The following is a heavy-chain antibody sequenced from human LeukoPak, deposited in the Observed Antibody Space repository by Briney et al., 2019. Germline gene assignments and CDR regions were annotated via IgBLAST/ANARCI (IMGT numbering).Heavy chain of an antibody. J-gene: IGHJ4*02. CDR3: ARDYGPILTGYYTD. V-gene: IGHV4-4*07. CDR2: IYTSGST. Sequence: SETLSLTCTVSGGSISSYYWSWIRQPAGKGLEWIGRIYTSGSTNYNPSLKSRVTMSVDTSENQFSLKLSSVTAADTAVYYCARDYGPILTGYYTDWGQGTLVTVSS. D-gene: IGHD3-9*01. CDR1: GGSISSYY.